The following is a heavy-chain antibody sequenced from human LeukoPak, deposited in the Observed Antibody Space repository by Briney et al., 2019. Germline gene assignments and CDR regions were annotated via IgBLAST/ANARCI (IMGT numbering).Heavy chain of an antibody. Sequence: GGSLRLSCAASGFTFSDYYMSWIRQAPGKGLEWVSYISSSGYTIYNADAVKGRFTISRDNAKNSLYLQMNSLRAEDTAVYYCARDALSWGVAGTFDYWGQGTLVTVSS. CDR1: GFTFSDYY. V-gene: IGHV3-11*04. J-gene: IGHJ4*02. D-gene: IGHD6-19*01. CDR2: ISSSGYTI. CDR3: ARDALSWGVAGTFDY.